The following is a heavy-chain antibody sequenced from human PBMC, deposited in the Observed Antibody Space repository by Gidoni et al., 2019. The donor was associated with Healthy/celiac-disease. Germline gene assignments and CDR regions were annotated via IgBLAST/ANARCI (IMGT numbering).Heavy chain of an antibody. CDR1: GFTFRSYG. Sequence: QVQLLESGGGVVQPGRSLRLSCAASGFTFRSYGMHWVRQAPGKGLEWVAVISYDGSNKYYADSVKGRFTISRDNSKNTLYLQMNSLRAEDTAVYYCAKDAADTAMVGYFDYWGQGTLVTVSS. V-gene: IGHV3-30*18. CDR3: AKDAADTAMVGYFDY. J-gene: IGHJ4*02. D-gene: IGHD5-18*01. CDR2: ISYDGSNK.